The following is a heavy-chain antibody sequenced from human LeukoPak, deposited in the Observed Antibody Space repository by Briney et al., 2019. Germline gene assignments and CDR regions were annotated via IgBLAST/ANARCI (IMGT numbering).Heavy chain of an antibody. CDR2: IYSGGST. J-gene: IGHJ3*02. Sequence: PGGSLRLSCAASGFTVSSNYMSWVRQAPGKGLEWVSVIYSGGSTYYADSLKGRFTISRDNSKNTLYLQMSSLRAEDTAVYYCARVSLELNAFDIWGQGTMVTVSS. CDR1: GFTVSSNY. D-gene: IGHD3-3*01. CDR3: ARVSLELNAFDI. V-gene: IGHV3-66*01.